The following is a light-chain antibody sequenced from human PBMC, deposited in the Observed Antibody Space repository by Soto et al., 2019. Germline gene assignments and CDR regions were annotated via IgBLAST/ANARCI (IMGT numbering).Light chain of an antibody. CDR3: QQYGSS. Sequence: EIVFTQSPGTLSLSPGERATLSCRASQSVSNSYLAWYQQKPGRAPRLLIYGASSRATGIPDRFSGSGSGTDFTLTISRLEPEDFAVYYCQQYGSSFGQGTRLEIK. CDR1: QSVSNSY. CDR2: GAS. V-gene: IGKV3-20*01. J-gene: IGKJ5*01.